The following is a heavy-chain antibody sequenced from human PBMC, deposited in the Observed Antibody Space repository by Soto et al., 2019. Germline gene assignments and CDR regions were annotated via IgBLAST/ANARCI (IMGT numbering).Heavy chain of an antibody. CDR1: GFTFSSYW. Sequence: EVQLVESGGGLVQPGGSLRLSCAVSGFTFSSYWMHWVRPAPGKGLVWVSRINSDESTTTYADSVKGRFTISRDNAKNTLYLQMNSLRAEDTAVYYCGIGYGSGTVGYWGQGTLVTFSS. CDR2: INSDESTT. D-gene: IGHD3-10*01. J-gene: IGHJ4*02. V-gene: IGHV3-74*01. CDR3: GIGYGSGTVGY.